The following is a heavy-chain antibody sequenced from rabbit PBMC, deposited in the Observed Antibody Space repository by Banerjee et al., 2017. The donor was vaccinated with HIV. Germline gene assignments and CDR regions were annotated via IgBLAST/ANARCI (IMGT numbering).Heavy chain of an antibody. V-gene: IGHV1S45*01. J-gene: IGHJ4*01. D-gene: IGHD6-1*01. CDR2: IYAGSSSST. Sequence: QEQLEESGGDLVKPEGSLTLTCTASGFSFSSRYWICWVRQAPGKGLEWIACIYAGSSSSTNYASWAKGRFTISKTSSTTVTLQMTSLTDADTATYFCGRDRGVGYDLNLWGQGTLVTVS. CDR1: GFSFSSRYW. CDR3: GRDRGVGYDLNL.